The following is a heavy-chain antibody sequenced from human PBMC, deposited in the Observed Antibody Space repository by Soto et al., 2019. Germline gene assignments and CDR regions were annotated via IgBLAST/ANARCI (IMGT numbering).Heavy chain of an antibody. V-gene: IGHV4-59*12. D-gene: IGHD3-16*01. CDR2: IYYSGST. Sequence: SQTLPLTCTFSGGSIISYYWSLIRQPPGKGLEWIGYIYYSGSTNYNPSLKSRVTISVDKSKNTVDLHMNSLRAEDTAVYYCGKVVPYDAEGFMFVCTVLGLWGPGSSVPVS. J-gene: IGHJ4*02. CDR1: GGSIISYY. CDR3: GKVVPYDAEGFMFVCTVLGL.